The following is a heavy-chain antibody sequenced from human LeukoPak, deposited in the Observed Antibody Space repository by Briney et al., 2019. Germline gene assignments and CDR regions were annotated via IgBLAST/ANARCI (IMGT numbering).Heavy chain of an antibody. J-gene: IGHJ4*02. CDR3: ATGGVHFTIFDY. V-gene: IGHV1-24*01. D-gene: IGHD3-16*01. Sequence: ASVKVSCKVSGYTLTELSMHWVRQAPGKGREWMGGFDPEDGETIYAQKFQGRVTMTEDTSTDTAYMELSSLRSEDTAVYYCATGGVHFTIFDYWGQGTLVTVSS. CDR1: GYTLTELS. CDR2: FDPEDGET.